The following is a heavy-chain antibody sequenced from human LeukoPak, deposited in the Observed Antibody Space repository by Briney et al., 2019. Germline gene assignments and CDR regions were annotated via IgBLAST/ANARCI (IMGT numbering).Heavy chain of an antibody. CDR2: ININTGNP. J-gene: IGHJ3*02. D-gene: IGHD3-9*01. V-gene: IGHV7-4-1*02. Sequence: GASVKVSCKASGYTFTKYAMNWVRQAPGQGLEWMGWININTGNPTYAQGFTGRFVFSLDTSVNTAYLQISSLKAEDTAVYYCARTLTGYYRDAFDIWGQGTMVTVSS. CDR1: GYTFTKYA. CDR3: ARTLTGYYRDAFDI.